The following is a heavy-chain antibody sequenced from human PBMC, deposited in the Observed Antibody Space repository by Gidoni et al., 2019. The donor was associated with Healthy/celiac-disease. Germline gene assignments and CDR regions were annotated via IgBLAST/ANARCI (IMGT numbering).Heavy chain of an antibody. CDR2: IYYRGST. D-gene: IGHD3-10*01. CDR3: ARELYGSGRYSFDP. V-gene: IGHV4-30-4*01. Sequence: QGQRQESGPGRVKPSQTLALTGTVSGGSTSSGDYYWSWIRQPPGKGLEWIGYIYYRGSTYYTPSLKSRVTISVDTSQTQFSLKLSSVTAADPAVYYCARELYGSGRYSFDPWGQGTLVTVSS. CDR1: GGSTSSGDYY. J-gene: IGHJ5*02.